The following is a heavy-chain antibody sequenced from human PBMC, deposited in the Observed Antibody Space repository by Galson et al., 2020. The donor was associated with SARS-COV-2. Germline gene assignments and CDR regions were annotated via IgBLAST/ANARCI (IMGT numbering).Heavy chain of an antibody. CDR3: ARGATNYNTLTGYYTLGYFDY. V-gene: IGHV4-31*03. CDR1: TGALTRGGYY. D-gene: IGHD3-9*01. Sequence: ASETLSLTCPVSTGALTRGGYYWTWIRQLPGKGLEWIGYILYNGTTYYNPSLKSRVVISGDTSNSLLSLKLSSLTAADTAVYYCARGATNYNTLTGYYTLGYFDYWGQGTQATVSS. J-gene: IGHJ4*02. CDR2: ILYNGTT.